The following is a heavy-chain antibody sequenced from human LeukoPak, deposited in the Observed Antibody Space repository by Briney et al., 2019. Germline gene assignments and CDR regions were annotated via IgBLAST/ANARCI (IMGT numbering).Heavy chain of an antibody. CDR1: GFTFSSDS. D-gene: IGHD3-9*01. J-gene: IGHJ4*02. V-gene: IGHV3-21*01. Sequence: GRSLRLSCAASGFTFSSDSMNWVRQAPGKGLEWVSSISSSSSYIYYADSVKGRFTISRDNAKNSLYLQRNSLRAEDTAVYYCARDTGVRYFDWLPLDYWGQGTLVTVSS. CDR2: ISSSSSYI. CDR3: ARDTGVRYFDWLPLDY.